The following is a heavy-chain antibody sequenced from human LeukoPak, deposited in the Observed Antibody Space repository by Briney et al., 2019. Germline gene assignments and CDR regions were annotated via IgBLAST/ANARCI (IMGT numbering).Heavy chain of an antibody. CDR2: ISWNSGSI. CDR3: AKGRGRSGYDEDAFDI. V-gene: IGHV3-9*03. J-gene: IGHJ3*02. Sequence: PGGSLRLSCAASEFSVGSNYMTWVRQAPGKGLEWVSGISWNSGSIGYADSVKGRFTISRDNAKNSLYLQMNSLRAEDMALYYCAKGRGRSGYDEDAFDIWGQGTMVTVSS. CDR1: EFSVGSNY. D-gene: IGHD3-3*01.